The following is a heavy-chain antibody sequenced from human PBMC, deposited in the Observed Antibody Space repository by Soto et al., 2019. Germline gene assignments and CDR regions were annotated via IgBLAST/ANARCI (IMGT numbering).Heavy chain of an antibody. CDR3: ARVPYYYDSSGYRDYYGMDV. V-gene: IGHV1-69*13. J-gene: IGHJ6*02. Sequence: SVKVSCKASGGTFSSYAISWVRQAPGQGLEWMGGIIPIFGTANYAQKFQGRVTITADESTSTAYMELSSLRSEDTAVYYCARVPYYYDSSGYRDYYGMDVWGQGTTVTAP. CDR1: GGTFSSYA. D-gene: IGHD3-22*01. CDR2: IIPIFGTA.